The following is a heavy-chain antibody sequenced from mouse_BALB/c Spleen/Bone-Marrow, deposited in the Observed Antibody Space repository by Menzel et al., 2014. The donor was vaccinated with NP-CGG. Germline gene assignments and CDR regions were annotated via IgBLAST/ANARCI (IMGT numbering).Heavy chain of an antibody. CDR2: IDPFNGGT. CDR1: GYSFTSYY. J-gene: IGHJ2*01. V-gene: IGHV1S135*01. D-gene: IGHD4-1*01. CDR3: ARNWDFDY. Sequence: VQLQQSGPELMKPGALVKISCKASGYSFTSYYMHWVKQSHGKSLEWIGYIDPFNGGTSYNQRFKGKATLTVDKSSITAYMHLISLTSEDSAVYYCARNWDFDYWGQGTTLTVSS.